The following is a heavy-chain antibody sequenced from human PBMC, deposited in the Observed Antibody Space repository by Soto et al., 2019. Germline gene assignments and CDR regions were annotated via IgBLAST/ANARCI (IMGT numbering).Heavy chain of an antibody. CDR3: ARGGHIAVVTASFDN. V-gene: IGHV1-46*02. J-gene: IGHJ4*02. CDR1: GYTFNTYY. D-gene: IGHD2-21*02. CDR2: IHPSGGGT. Sequence: QVQLVQSGAEVRKPGASVKVSCKPSGYTFNTYYLHWLRQAPGQALEWMGVIHPSGGGTTYAQKFLGRVTVTRETSTTTVFMELSSLRSDDTAVYYCARGGHIAVVTASFDNWGQGTVVTVSS.